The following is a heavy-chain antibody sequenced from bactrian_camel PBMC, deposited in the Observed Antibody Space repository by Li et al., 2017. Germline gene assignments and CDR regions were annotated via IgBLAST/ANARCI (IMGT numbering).Heavy chain of an antibody. J-gene: IGHJ7*01. CDR1: GLADTNYC. CDR2: IGSGGTI. Sequence: DVQLVESGGGLVQPGGSLRLSCRISGLADTNYCMGWFRQAPGKERESVARIGSGGTIFYAGSVKGRFTISKDSAKRILYLQMNALQPDDTAVYTCALGARTGSTNDCTPWGMDYWGQGTQVTVS. D-gene: IGHD1*01. V-gene: IGHV3S67*01.